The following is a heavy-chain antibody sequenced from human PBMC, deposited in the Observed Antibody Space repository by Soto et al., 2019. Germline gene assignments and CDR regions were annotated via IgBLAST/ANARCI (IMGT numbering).Heavy chain of an antibody. V-gene: IGHV3-23*01. CDR1: GFTFSTYA. Sequence: GGSLRLSCAASGFTFSTYAMSWVRQAPGKGLEWVSAISGSGGSTYYADSVKGRFTISRDNSKNTLYLQMNSLRAEDTALYYCAKYCRSNWSDYFASWGQGTLVTVS. CDR3: AKYCRSNWSDYFAS. CDR2: ISGSGGST. D-gene: IGHD6-13*01. J-gene: IGHJ4*02.